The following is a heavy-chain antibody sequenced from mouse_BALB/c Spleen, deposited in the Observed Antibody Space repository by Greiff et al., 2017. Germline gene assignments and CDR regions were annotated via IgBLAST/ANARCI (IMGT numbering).Heavy chain of an antibody. CDR3: ACYGYNAMDD. CDR2: IDPANGNT. V-gene: IGHV14-3*02. CDR1: GFNIKDTY. Sequence: VQLKQSGAELVKPGASVKLSCTASGFNIKDTYMHWVKQRPEQGLEWIGRIDPANGNTKYDPKFQGKATITADTSSNTAYLQLSSLTSEDTAVYYCACYGYNAMDDWGQGTSVTVSS. J-gene: IGHJ4*01. D-gene: IGHD1-2*01.